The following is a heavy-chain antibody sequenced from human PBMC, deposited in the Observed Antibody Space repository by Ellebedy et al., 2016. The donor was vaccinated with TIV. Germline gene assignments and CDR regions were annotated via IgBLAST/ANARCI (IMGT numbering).Heavy chain of an antibody. J-gene: IGHJ4*02. D-gene: IGHD3-16*01. CDR1: GFIFKNFL. Sequence: GESLKISCGASGFIFKNFLMYWVRQAPGKGPEWVSRISTDGSTTNYADSVKGRFTISRDNAKNSLYLQMNSLRAEDTALYYCAKDKRMITFGGVIDFWGQGTLVTVSS. CDR3: AKDKRMITFGGVIDF. CDR2: ISTDGSTT. V-gene: IGHV3-74*01.